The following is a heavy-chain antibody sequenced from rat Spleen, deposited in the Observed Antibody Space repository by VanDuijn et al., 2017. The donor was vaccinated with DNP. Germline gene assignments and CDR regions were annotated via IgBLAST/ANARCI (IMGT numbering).Heavy chain of an antibody. Sequence: EVQLQESGPGLVKPSQSLSLTCSVTGFSITSNYWGWIRKFPGNKMEWMGYISYSGSTGYNPSLKSRISITRDTSKNQFFLQLNSVITEDSATYYCAMASYYYDGYYHVDYFDYWGQGVMVTVSS. J-gene: IGHJ2*01. D-gene: IGHD1-12*03. V-gene: IGHV3-1*01. CDR3: AMASYYYDGYYHVDYFDY. CDR1: GFSITSNY. CDR2: ISYSGST.